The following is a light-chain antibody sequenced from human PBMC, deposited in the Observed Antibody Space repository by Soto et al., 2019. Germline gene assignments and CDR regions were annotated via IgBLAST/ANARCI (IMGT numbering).Light chain of an antibody. Sequence: QRRQGHASRSGWVGYHLTITSRASESISSWLAWYQQKPGKAPKVLIYDASSLESGVPSRFSGSASGTEFTLTISSLQTDDFATYHCQHYNSYPQAFGQGTKVDIK. J-gene: IGKJ1*01. CDR1: ESISSW. CDR3: QHYNSYPQA. V-gene: IGKV1-5*01. CDR2: DAS.